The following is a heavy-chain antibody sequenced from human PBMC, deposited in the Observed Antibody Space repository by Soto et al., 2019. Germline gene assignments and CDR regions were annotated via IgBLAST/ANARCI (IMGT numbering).Heavy chain of an antibody. Sequence: WGSLRLSCSASVFTFSSYSMNWFRQAPGKGLEWVSYISSSSSTIYYADSVKGRFTISRDNAKNSLYLQMNSLRDEDTAVYYCAREAAPIAVANWFDPWGQGTLVTVSS. V-gene: IGHV3-48*02. D-gene: IGHD6-19*01. CDR1: VFTFSSYS. CDR3: AREAAPIAVANWFDP. CDR2: ISSSSSTI. J-gene: IGHJ5*02.